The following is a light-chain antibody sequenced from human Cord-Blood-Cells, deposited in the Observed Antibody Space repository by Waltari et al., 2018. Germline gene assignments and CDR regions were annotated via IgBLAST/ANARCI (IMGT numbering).Light chain of an antibody. Sequence: DIQMTQSPSSLSASVGDRVTITCRASQSISSYLNWYQQKPGKAPKLLIYAASSLQSGVPSRFGGSGSGTDFTLTISSLQPEDFATYYCQQSYSTPYTFGQWTKLEIK. CDR1: QSISSY. CDR3: QQSYSTPYT. J-gene: IGKJ2*01. V-gene: IGKV1-39*01. CDR2: AAS.